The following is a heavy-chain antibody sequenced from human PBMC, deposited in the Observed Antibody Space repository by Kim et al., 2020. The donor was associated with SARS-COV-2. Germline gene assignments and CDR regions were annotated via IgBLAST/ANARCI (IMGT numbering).Heavy chain of an antibody. J-gene: IGHJ4*02. Sequence: YYAESVKGRFTISRDNSKNTLYLQMNSLRAEDTAVYYCAKELYNWNDGDYWGQGTLVTVSS. CDR3: AKELYNWNDGDY. V-gene: IGHV3-30*02. D-gene: IGHD1-1*01.